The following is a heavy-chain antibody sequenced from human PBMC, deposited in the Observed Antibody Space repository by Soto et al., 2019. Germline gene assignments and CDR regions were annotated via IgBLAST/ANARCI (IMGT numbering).Heavy chain of an antibody. V-gene: IGHV4-30-2*01. CDR1: GGSISRGGYS. D-gene: IGHD2-2*01. Sequence: SETLSLTCAVSGGSISRGGYSWSWIRQPPGKGLEWIGYIYHSGSTYYNPSLKSRVTISVDRSKNQFSLKLSSVTAADTAVYYCARIPDRWGQGTLVTVSS. CDR3: ARIPDR. CDR2: IYHSGST. J-gene: IGHJ5*02.